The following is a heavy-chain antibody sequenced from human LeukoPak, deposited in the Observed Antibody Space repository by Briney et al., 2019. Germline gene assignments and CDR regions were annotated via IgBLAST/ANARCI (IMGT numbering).Heavy chain of an antibody. CDR3: AKEKGGITMIVVVIYDY. CDR2: ISGSGGST. D-gene: IGHD3-22*01. CDR1: GFTFSSYA. Sequence: GGSLRLSCAASGFTFSSYAMSWIRQAPGKGLEWVSAISGSGGSTYYADSVKGRFTISRDNSKNTLYLQMNSLRAEDTAVYYCAKEKGGITMIVVVIYDYWGQGTLVTVSS. J-gene: IGHJ4*02. V-gene: IGHV3-23*01.